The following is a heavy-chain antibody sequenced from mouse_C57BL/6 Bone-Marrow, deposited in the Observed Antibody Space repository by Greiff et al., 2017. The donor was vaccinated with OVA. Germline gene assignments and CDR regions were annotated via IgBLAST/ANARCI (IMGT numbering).Heavy chain of an antibody. D-gene: IGHD1-1*01. V-gene: IGHV14-4*01. CDR1: GFNIKDDY. J-gene: IGHJ2*01. CDR2: IDPENGDT. Sequence: VQLQQSGAELVRPGASVKLSCTASGFNIKDDYMHWVKQRHEQGLEWIGCIDPENGDTEYASKFQGKATITADTSSNTAYLQLSSLTSEDTAVDYCTKGSRDLDYWGQGTTLTGSS. CDR3: TKGSRDLDY.